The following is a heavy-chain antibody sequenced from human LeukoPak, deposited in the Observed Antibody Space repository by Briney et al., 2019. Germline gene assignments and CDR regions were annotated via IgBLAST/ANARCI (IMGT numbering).Heavy chain of an antibody. CDR2: IKEDGSEK. CDR3: ARNRIGLAY. D-gene: IGHD2/OR15-2a*01. J-gene: IGHJ4*02. V-gene: IGHV3-7*01. Sequence: GGSLRLSCAASGLTFSSYWMSWVRQAPGKGLEWVASIKEDGSEKYYVEYVKGRFIISRDNAKNSLYLQMNSLRAEDTAVYYCARNRIGLAYWGQGTLVTVSS. CDR1: GLTFSSYW.